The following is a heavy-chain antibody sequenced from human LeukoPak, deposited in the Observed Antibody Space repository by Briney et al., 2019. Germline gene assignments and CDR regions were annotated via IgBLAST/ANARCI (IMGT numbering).Heavy chain of an antibody. D-gene: IGHD5/OR15-5a*01. Sequence: PGRSLRLSCAASGFTFSSYGMHWVRQAPGKGLEWVAVISYDGSNKYYADSVKGRFTISRDNFKNTLYLQMNSLRAEDTAVYYCAKAPFYARWAYYYGMDVWGQGTTVTVSS. J-gene: IGHJ6*02. CDR2: ISYDGSNK. CDR1: GFTFSSYG. V-gene: IGHV3-30*18. CDR3: AKAPFYARWAYYYGMDV.